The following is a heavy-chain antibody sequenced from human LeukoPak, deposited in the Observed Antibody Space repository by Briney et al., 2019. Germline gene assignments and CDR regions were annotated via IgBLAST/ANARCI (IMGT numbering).Heavy chain of an antibody. CDR2: ISAYNGNT. D-gene: IGHD3-10*01. V-gene: IGHV1-18*01. CDR3: ARDESSYYYGSGSYLY. J-gene: IGHJ4*02. CDR1: GYTFTSYA. Sequence: ASVKVSCKSSGYTFTSYAMNWVRQAPGQGLEWMGWISAYNGNTNYAQKLQGRVTMTTDTSTSTAYMELRSLRSDDTAVYYCARDESSYYYGSGSYLYWGQGTLVTVSS.